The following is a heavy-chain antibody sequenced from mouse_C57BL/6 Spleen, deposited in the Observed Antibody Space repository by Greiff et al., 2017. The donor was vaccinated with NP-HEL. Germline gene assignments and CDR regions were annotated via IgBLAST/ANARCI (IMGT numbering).Heavy chain of an antibody. V-gene: IGHV1-61*01. CDR2: IYPSDSET. CDR1: GYTFTSYW. Sequence: VQLQQPGAELVRPGSSVKLSCKASGYTFTSYWMDWVKQRPGQGLEWIGNIYPSDSETHYNQKFKDKATLTVDKSSSTAYMQLSSLTSEDSAVYYCARALYYYGSSRYFDYWGQGTTLTVSS. CDR3: ARALYYYGSSRYFDY. D-gene: IGHD1-1*01. J-gene: IGHJ2*01.